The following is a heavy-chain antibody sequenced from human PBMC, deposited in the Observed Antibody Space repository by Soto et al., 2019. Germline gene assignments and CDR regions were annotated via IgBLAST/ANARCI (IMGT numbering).Heavy chain of an antibody. J-gene: IGHJ4*02. D-gene: IGHD3-3*02. CDR3: EGLRSTRIYY. CDR1: GFTLSQYY. V-gene: IGHV3-11*01. CDR2: ISSSGLTI. Sequence: PGGSLGISCAAPGFTLSQYYMCCIRQAPGKGLEWLSYISSSGLTIHYADSVKGRFTISRDNAKNSMYLQMNSLRAEDTAVYYFEGLRSTRIYYCGQRTLVTVS.